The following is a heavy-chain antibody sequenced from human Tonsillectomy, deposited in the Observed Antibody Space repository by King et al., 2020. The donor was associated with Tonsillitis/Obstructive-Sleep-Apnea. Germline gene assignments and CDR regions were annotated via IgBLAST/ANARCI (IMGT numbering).Heavy chain of an antibody. Sequence: QLQESGPGLVKPSETLSLTCTVSGGSISSYYWSWIRQPPGKGLEWIGYIYYSGSTNYNPSLKSRVTISVDTSKNQFSLKLTSVTAADTAAYYCARGVGEVVAGPHWYFDLWGRGTLVTVSS. V-gene: IGHV4-59*01. CDR1: GGSISSYY. D-gene: IGHD6-19*01. CDR3: ARGVGEVVAGPHWYFDL. CDR2: IYYSGST. J-gene: IGHJ2*01.